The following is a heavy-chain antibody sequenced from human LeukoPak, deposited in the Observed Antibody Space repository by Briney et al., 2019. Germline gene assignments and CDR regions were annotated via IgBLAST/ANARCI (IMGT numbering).Heavy chain of an antibody. CDR1: GYTLTELS. V-gene: IGHV1-24*01. CDR3: ATVGAAGTSYYYYYYGMDV. D-gene: IGHD6-13*01. CDR2: FDPEDGET. Sequence: ASVTVSCKVSGYTLTELSMHWVRQAPGKGLEWMGGFDPEDGETIYAQKFQGRVTMTEDTSTDTAYMELSSLRSEDTAVYYCATVGAAGTSYYYYYYGMDVWGQGTTVTVSS. J-gene: IGHJ6*02.